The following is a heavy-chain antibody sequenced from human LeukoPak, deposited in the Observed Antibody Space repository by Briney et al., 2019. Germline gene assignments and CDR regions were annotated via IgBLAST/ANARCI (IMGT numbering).Heavy chain of an antibody. D-gene: IGHD6-6*01. J-gene: IGHJ4*02. V-gene: IGHV4-34*01. CDR2: INHSGST. CDR1: GGSFSGYY. Sequence: SETLSLTCAVYGGSFSGYYWSWIRQPPGKGLEWIGEINHSGSTNYNPSLKSRVTISVDTSKNQFSLKLSSVTAADTAVYYCAREEVSSSFYDYWGQGTLVTVSS. CDR3: AREEVSSSFYDY.